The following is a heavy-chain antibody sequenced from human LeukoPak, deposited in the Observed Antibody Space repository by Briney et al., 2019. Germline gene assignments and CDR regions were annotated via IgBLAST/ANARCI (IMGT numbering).Heavy chain of an antibody. CDR2: IIPIFGTT. Sequence: ASVKVSCKASGGTLSSHAISWVRQAPGQGLEWMGGIIPIFGTTNYAQKFQGRVTISADESTNTAYMELSSLRSEDTAVYYCAGDLVPYGSGNSMGDWGQGTLVTVSS. D-gene: IGHD3-10*01. J-gene: IGHJ4*02. V-gene: IGHV1-69*13. CDR3: AGDLVPYGSGNSMGD. CDR1: GGTLSSHA.